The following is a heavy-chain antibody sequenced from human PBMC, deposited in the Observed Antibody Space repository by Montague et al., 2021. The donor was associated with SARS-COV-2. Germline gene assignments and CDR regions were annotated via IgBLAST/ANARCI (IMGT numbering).Heavy chain of an antibody. CDR3: ARGGWGAPGTGRLFDY. V-gene: IGHV6-1*01. D-gene: IGHD3-10*01. CDR1: GDSVSSNSAA. J-gene: IGHJ4*02. Sequence: CAISGDSVSSNSAAWNWIRQSPSRGLEWLGGTYYRSKWYNDYAVSVKSRITINPDTSKNQFSLQLNSVTPEDTAVYYCARGGWGAPGTGRLFDYWGQGTLVTGSS. CDR2: TYYRSKWYN.